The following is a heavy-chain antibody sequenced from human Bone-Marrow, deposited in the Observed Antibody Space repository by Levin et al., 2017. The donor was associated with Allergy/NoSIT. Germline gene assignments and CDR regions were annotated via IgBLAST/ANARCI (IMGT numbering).Heavy chain of an antibody. CDR2: IQSKTDGGTT. CDR3: ATVPLGYCSNIRCVNYFDY. Sequence: PGGSLRLSCAASGFSFSNAWMCWVRQAPGKGLEWVGRIQSKTDGGTTDYAAPVKGRFTISRDDSKNTLYLQMNSLETEDTAVYYCATVPLGYCSNIRCVNYFDYWGQGTLVTVSS. J-gene: IGHJ4*02. D-gene: IGHD2-2*01. V-gene: IGHV3-15*01. CDR1: GFSFSNAW.